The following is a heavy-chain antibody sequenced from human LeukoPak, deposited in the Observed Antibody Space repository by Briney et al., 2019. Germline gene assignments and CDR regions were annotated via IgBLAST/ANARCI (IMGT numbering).Heavy chain of an antibody. Sequence: GASVKVSCKASGYTFTTYGISWVRQAPGQGLEWMGWISTYNGNTNYAQKIQGRVTMTTDTSTSTAYMELRSLRSDDTAVYYCARSPGIVGATYNGYFDYWGQGTLVTVSS. CDR1: GYTFTTYG. D-gene: IGHD1-26*01. V-gene: IGHV1-18*01. CDR2: ISTYNGNT. J-gene: IGHJ4*02. CDR3: ARSPGIVGATYNGYFDY.